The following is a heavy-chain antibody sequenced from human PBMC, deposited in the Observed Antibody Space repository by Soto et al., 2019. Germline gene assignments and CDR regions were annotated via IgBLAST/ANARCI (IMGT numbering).Heavy chain of an antibody. CDR1: GFTFSSYA. CDR3: AKDRVQNCYYMDV. J-gene: IGHJ6*03. V-gene: IGHV3-23*01. Sequence: EVQLLESGGGLVQPGGSLRLSCAASGFTFSSYAMTWVRQAPGKGLEWVSTISGTGGTTYYADSVKGRFTVSRDNSKNTLYLQMNSLRAGDTAVYYCAKDRVQNCYYMDVWGKGTTVTVSS. CDR2: ISGTGGTT.